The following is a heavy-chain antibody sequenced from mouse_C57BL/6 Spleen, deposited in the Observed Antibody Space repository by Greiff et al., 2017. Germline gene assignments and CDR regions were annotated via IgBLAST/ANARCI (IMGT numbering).Heavy chain of an antibody. J-gene: IGHJ4*01. CDR1: GYAFSSSW. Sequence: QVQLQQSGPELVKPGASVKISCKASGYAFSSSWMNWVKQRPGKGLEWIGRIYPGDGDTNYNGQVKGKATLTADKSSSTAYMQLSSLTSEDSAVYFCVGYAMDYWGQGTSVTVSS. CDR2: IYPGDGDT. V-gene: IGHV1-82*01. CDR3: VGYAMDY.